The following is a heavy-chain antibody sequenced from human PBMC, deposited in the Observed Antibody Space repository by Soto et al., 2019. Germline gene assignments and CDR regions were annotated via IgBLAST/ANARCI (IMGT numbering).Heavy chain of an antibody. D-gene: IGHD6-19*01. CDR2: ISWNSGSI. Sequence: GGSLRLSCAASGFTFDDYAMHWVRQAPGKGLEWVSGISWNSGSIGYADSVKGRFTISRDNAKNSLYLQMNSLRAEDTALYYCAKGLYSSGWYGGFDYWGQGTLVTVSS. V-gene: IGHV3-9*01. J-gene: IGHJ4*02. CDR1: GFTFDDYA. CDR3: AKGLYSSGWYGGFDY.